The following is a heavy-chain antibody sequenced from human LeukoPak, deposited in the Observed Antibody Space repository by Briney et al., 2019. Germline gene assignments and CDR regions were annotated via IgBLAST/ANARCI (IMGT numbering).Heavy chain of an antibody. V-gene: IGHV1-69*13. D-gene: IGHD6-13*01. CDR1: GGTFSSYA. Sequence: GASVKVSCKASGGTFSSYAISWVRQAPGQGLEWMGGIIPIFGTANYAQKFQGRVTITADESTSTAYMELSSLRSEDTAVYYCARGAAAAHYYYYYMDVWGKGTTVTVSS. J-gene: IGHJ6*03. CDR2: IIPIFGTA. CDR3: ARGAAAAHYYYYYMDV.